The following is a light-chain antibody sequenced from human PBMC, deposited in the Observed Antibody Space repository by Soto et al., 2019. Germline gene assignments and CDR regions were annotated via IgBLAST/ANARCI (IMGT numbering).Light chain of an antibody. J-gene: IGLJ2*01. CDR2: GGS. CDR1: SSDVGSYNL. V-gene: IGLV2-23*01. CDR3: CSYAGSSTSVV. Sequence: QSVLTQPASVSGSPGQSITISCTGTSSDVGSYNLVSWYQQHPGKAPKLMIYGGSNRPSGVSNRFSGSKSGNTASLTISGLQADDEADYYCCSYAGSSTSVVFGGGTKLTVL.